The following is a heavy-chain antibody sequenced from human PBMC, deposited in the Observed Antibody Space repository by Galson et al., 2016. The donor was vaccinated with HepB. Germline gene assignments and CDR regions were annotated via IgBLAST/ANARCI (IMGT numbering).Heavy chain of an antibody. CDR2: IDPSDSYS. CDR1: GYSFTDYL. V-gene: IGHV5-10-1*01. J-gene: IGHJ6*03. D-gene: IGHD3-3*01. Sequence: QSGAEVKKPGESLRISCAASGYSFTDYLITWVRQMPGKGLEWMGRIDPSDSYSNYSPSFQGHVTISADKSISTAYLQWSSLKASDSAVYYCARLAPDQPRNYEFWSGYSYHYYCMDVWGKGTTVTVSS. CDR3: ARLAPDQPRNYEFWSGYSYHYYCMDV.